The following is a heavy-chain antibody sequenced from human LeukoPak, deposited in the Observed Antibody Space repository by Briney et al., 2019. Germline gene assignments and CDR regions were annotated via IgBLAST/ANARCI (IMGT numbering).Heavy chain of an antibody. D-gene: IGHD2-2*01. CDR1: GGTFSSYA. CDR2: IIPIFGTA. V-gene: IGHV1-69*13. Sequence: SVKVSCKASGGTFSSYAISWVRQAPGQGLEWMGGIIPIFGTANYAQKFQGRVTITADESTSTAYMELSSLRSEDTAVYYCARDLMPAAIGYFDYWGQGTLVTVSS. CDR3: ARDLMPAAIGYFDY. J-gene: IGHJ4*02.